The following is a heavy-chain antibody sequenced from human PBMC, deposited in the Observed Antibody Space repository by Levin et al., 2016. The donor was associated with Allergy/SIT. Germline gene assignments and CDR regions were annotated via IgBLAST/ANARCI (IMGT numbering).Heavy chain of an antibody. J-gene: IGHJ5*02. CDR3: ARMGSGYLGGVSDWFDP. CDR2: IYYSGST. Sequence: WIRQPPGKGLEWIGYIYYSGSTYYNPSLKSRVTISVDTSKNQFSLKLSSVTAADTAVYYCARMGSGYLGGVSDWFDPWGQGTLVTVSS. V-gene: IGHV4-31*02. D-gene: IGHD3-22*01.